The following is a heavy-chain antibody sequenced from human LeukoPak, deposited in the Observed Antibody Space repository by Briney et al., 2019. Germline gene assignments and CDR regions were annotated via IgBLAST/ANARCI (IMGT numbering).Heavy chain of an antibody. CDR1: GGSISSYY. CDR3: ARETYYYDSSGYYPYMDV. V-gene: IGHV4-59*01. CDR2: IYYSGST. Sequence: PSETLSLTCTVSGGSISSYYWSWIRQSPGKGLEWIGYIYYSGSTNYNPSLKSRVTISVETSKNQLSLKLSSVTAADTAVYYCARETYYYDSSGYYPYMDVWGKGTTVTVSS. D-gene: IGHD3-22*01. J-gene: IGHJ6*03.